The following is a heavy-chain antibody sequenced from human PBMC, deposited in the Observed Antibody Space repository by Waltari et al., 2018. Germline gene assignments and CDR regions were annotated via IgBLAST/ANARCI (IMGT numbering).Heavy chain of an antibody. CDR1: GASIISTYYY. Sequence: QLQLQESGPGLVKPSETLSLTCSVSGASIISTYYYWGWIRQPPGKGLEWIGSIYYSGDTFYSPSLSSRVTISVDTSKNQFSLKLTSVTAADTALYYCARVTSEFRSPYFYFDLWGRGTLVTVSA. J-gene: IGHJ2*01. CDR2: IYYSGDT. CDR3: ARVTSEFRSPYFYFDL. V-gene: IGHV4-39*07.